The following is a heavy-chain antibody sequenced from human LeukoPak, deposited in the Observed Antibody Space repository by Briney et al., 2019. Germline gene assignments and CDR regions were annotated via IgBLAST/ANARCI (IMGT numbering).Heavy chain of an antibody. Sequence: ASVKVSCKASGGTFSSYAISWVRQAPGQGLEWMGGIIPIFGTANYAQKFQGRVTMTRDTSTSTVYMEPSSLRSEDTAVYYCARCPIYSSSWLTLPKLDGYYFDYWGQGTLVTVSS. V-gene: IGHV1-69*05. CDR1: GGTFSSYA. J-gene: IGHJ4*02. CDR3: ARCPIYSSSWLTLPKLDGYYFDY. D-gene: IGHD6-13*01. CDR2: IIPIFGTA.